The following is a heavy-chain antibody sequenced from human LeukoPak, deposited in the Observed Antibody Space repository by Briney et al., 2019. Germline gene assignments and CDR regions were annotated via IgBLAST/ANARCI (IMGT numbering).Heavy chain of an antibody. Sequence: SETLSLTCIVSVGSISRNYWSWIRQPPGQGLEWIGSIYYSGITNYNPSLKSPVTISVDTSKSQFSLRLISVTAADTAMYYCARGGPWTTVTTTGVPLDYWGRGTLVTVSS. CDR1: VGSISRNY. D-gene: IGHD4-17*01. CDR2: IYYSGIT. J-gene: IGHJ4*02. V-gene: IGHV4-59*01. CDR3: ARGGPWTTVTTTGVPLDY.